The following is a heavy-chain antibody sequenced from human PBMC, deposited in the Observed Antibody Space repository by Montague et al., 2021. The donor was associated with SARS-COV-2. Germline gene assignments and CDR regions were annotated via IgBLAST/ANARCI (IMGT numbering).Heavy chain of an antibody. CDR1: GFSFSSYE. D-gene: IGHD6-13*01. J-gene: IGHJ6*03. CDR2: ISSSGSTI. V-gene: IGHV3-48*03. Sequence: SLRLSCAASGFSFSSYEMNWVRQAPGKGLEWVSYISSSGSTIYYADSVKGRFTISRDNAKNSLYLQMNSLRAEDTAVYYCARVKQQLVVYYYYYMDVWGKGTTVTVSS. CDR3: ARVKQQLVVYYYYYMDV.